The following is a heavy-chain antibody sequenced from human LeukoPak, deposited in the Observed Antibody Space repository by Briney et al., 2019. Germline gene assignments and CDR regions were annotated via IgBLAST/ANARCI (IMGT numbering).Heavy chain of an antibody. CDR2: IYPGDSDT. CDR3: ARLYSGSYPYYFDY. D-gene: IGHD1-26*01. J-gene: IGHJ4*02. Sequence: GESLKISCRGSGYSFSSYWIGWVRQMPGKGLEWMGIIYPGDSDTRYSPSFQGQVTISADKSISTAYLQWSSLKASDTAIFYCARLYSGSYPYYFDYWGQGTPVTVSS. CDR1: GYSFSSYW. V-gene: IGHV5-51*01.